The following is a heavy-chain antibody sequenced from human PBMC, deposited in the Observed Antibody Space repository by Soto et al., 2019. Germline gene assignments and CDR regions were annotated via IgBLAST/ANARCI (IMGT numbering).Heavy chain of an antibody. Sequence: SESLSLTCAVYGGSFSGYYWSWIRQPPGKGLEWIGEINHSGSTNYNPSLKSRVTISVDTSKNQFSLKLSSVTAADTAVYYCARVFGFGGMDVWGQETTVTVSS. D-gene: IGHD3-10*01. CDR3: ARVFGFGGMDV. CDR2: INHSGST. J-gene: IGHJ6*02. CDR1: GGSFSGYY. V-gene: IGHV4-34*01.